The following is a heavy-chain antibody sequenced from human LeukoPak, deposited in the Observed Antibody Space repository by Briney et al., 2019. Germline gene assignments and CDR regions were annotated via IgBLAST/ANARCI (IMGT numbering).Heavy chain of an antibody. CDR3: ARDKDCSSSSCYTDYFDY. CDR1: GFTFTNYA. D-gene: IGHD2-2*01. CDR2: ISYDGSNK. J-gene: IGHJ4*02. V-gene: IGHV3-30-3*01. Sequence: GGSLRLSCAASGFTFTNYAMSWVRQAPGKGLEWVAVISYDGSNKYYADSVKGRFTIFRDNSKNTLYLQVNSLRTEDTAVYYCARDKDCSSSSCYTDYFDYWGQGTLVTVSS.